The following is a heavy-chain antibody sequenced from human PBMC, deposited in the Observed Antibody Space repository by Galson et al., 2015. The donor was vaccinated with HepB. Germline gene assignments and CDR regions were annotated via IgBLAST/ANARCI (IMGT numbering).Heavy chain of an antibody. V-gene: IGHV3-30*04. CDR2: ISYDGSNK. J-gene: IGHJ6*02. CDR3: ARGRFYRQELSPNGMDV. D-gene: IGHD6-13*01. Sequence: SLRLSCAASGFTFSSYTMHWVRQAPGKGLEWVAVISYDGSNKYYADSVKGRFTISRDNSKNTLFLQMNSLRAEDTAVYYCARGRFYRQELSPNGMDVWGHGTTVTVSS. CDR1: GFTFSSYT.